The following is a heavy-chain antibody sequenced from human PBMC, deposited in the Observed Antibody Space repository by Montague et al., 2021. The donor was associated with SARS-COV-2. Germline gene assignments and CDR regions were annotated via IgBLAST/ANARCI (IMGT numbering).Heavy chain of an antibody. CDR1: GGSISSGSYY. CDR3: ARSSFVGCPSFGGGYYYGMDV. J-gene: IGHJ6*02. D-gene: IGHD2-15*01. CDR2: IYYTGGT. V-gene: IGHV4-39*01. Sequence: SESLSLTCTVSGGSISSGSYYWGWIRQPPGKGLEWIGAIYYTGGTHHNPSLRSRVTISIDTSNNQFSLKMTSVTAADTAVYYCARSSFVGCPSFGGGYYYGMDVWGQGTTVTVSS.